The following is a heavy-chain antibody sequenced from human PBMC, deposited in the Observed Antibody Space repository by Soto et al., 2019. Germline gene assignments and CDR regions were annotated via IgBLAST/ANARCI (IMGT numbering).Heavy chain of an antibody. CDR3: ARGRWLRSSFDY. CDR1: GGSISSSRCH. CDR2: IKYSGTT. J-gene: IGHJ4*02. D-gene: IGHD5-12*01. Sequence: SETLSLTCTVSGGSISSSRCHWGWFRQPPGKGLEWIASIKYSGTTFYNPSLKSRVTLSVDTSKNQFALKLSSVTAADTAVYYCARGRWLRSSFDYWGQGTLVTVS. V-gene: IGHV4-39*01.